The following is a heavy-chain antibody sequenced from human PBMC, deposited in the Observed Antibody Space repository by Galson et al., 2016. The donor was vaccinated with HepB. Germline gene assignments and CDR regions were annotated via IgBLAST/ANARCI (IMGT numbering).Heavy chain of an antibody. CDR3: VRAATTLRSGWKTLAPRFYYSGMDV. D-gene: IGHD6-19*01. CDR1: GDSVSSKTVA. Sequence: CAISGDSVSSKTVAWNWIRQSPSRGLEWLGGTYSRSRWHTDYAPSMKSRITISSDTSKNQFSLQCNSVTPEDTSVYYCVRAATTLRSGWKTLAPRFYYSGMDVWGQGTTVTVSS. CDR2: TYSRSRWHT. J-gene: IGHJ6*02. V-gene: IGHV6-1*01.